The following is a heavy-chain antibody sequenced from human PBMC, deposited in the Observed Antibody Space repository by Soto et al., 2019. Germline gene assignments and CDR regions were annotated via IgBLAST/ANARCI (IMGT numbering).Heavy chain of an antibody. CDR3: ATTVTGYYYYMDV. V-gene: IGHV4-59*01. CDR2: IYYSGST. D-gene: IGHD4-4*01. J-gene: IGHJ6*03. Sequence: SETLSLTCTVSGGSISSYYWSWIRQPPGKGLEWIGYIYYSGSTNYNPSLKSRVTISVDTSKNQFSLKLSSVTAADTAVYYCATTVTGYYYYMDVWGKGTTVTVSS. CDR1: GGSISSYY.